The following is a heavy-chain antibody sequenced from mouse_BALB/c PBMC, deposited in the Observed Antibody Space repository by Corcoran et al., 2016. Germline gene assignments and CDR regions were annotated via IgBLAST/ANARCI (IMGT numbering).Heavy chain of an antibody. CDR3: ARWDWYFDV. J-gene: IGHJ1*01. CDR1: GFNINDTY. Sequence: EVQLQHSGAELVLPGASVKLSCTASGFNINDTYMRWVQRRPEQGLEWVGRIDPANGHTKYDPKFQGKATITADTSSNTAYLQLSSLTSEDTAVYYCARWDWYFDVWGAGTTVTVSS. CDR2: IDPANGHT. V-gene: IGHV14-3*02.